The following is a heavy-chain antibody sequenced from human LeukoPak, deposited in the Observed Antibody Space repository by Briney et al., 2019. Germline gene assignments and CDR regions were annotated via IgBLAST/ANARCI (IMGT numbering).Heavy chain of an antibody. CDR3: ARGLGSGNYYVGFDY. Sequence: PSETLSLTCTVSGGSISSGSYYWSWIRQPAGKGLEWIGRIYTSGSTNYNPSLKSRVTISVDTSKNQFSLKLSSVTAADTAVYYCARGLGSGNYYVGFDYWGQEPWSPSPQ. D-gene: IGHD1-26*01. CDR1: GGSISSGSYY. J-gene: IGHJ4*01. CDR2: IYTSGST. V-gene: IGHV4-61*02.